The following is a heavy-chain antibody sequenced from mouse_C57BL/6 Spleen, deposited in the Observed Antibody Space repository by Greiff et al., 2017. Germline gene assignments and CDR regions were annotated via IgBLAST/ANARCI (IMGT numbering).Heavy chain of an antibody. CDR1: GYAFSSSW. D-gene: IGHD2-1*01. V-gene: IGHV1-82*01. CDR3: ARYGNYSAMDY. J-gene: IGHJ4*01. CDR2: IYPGDGDT. Sequence: VQLQPSGPELVKPGASVKISCKASGYAFSSSWMNWVKQRPGKGLEWIGRIYPGDGDTNYNGKFKGKATLTADKSSSTAYMQLSSLTSEDSAVYFCARYGNYSAMDYWGQGTSVTVSS.